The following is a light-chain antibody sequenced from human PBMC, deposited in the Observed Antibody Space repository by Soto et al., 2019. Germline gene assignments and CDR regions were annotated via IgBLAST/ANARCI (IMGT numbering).Light chain of an antibody. V-gene: IGLV2-14*01. Sequence: QSALTQPASVSGSPGQSITFSCTGTSSDIGVYNYVSWYQQHPGKAPKLMIYEVNNRPSGVSSRFSGSKSGNTASLTISGLQAEDEADYYCCSYSGVTTVMFGGGTKVTVL. CDR1: SSDIGVYNY. J-gene: IGLJ3*02. CDR2: EVN. CDR3: CSYSGVTTVM.